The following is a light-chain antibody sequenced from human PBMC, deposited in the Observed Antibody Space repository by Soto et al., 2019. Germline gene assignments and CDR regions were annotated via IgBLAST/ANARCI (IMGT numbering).Light chain of an antibody. CDR2: AAS. J-gene: IGKJ3*01. V-gene: IGKV1-9*01. CDR3: LHLNSYSPDT. Sequence: DIQLTQSPSFLSASVGDRVTITCRASQGISSYLAWYQQKPGKAPKLLIFAASTLQNGVPSRFSGSGSGTESPLTISTMQPEDFATYYCLHLNSYSPDTFGPGTKVDIK. CDR1: QGISSY.